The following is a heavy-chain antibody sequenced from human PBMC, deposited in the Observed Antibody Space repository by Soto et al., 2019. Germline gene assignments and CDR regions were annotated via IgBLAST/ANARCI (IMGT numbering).Heavy chain of an antibody. Sequence: WTWIRQTPGKGLEWIGYIYYSGSTYYNPSLKSRLTISLDTSKNQFSLKLRSVTVADTAVYYCVRDSGRAYSYYGMDVWGQGTTVTVSS. CDR2: IYYSGST. D-gene: IGHD1-26*01. J-gene: IGHJ6*02. V-gene: IGHV4-30-4*08. CDR3: VRDSGRAYSYYGMDV.